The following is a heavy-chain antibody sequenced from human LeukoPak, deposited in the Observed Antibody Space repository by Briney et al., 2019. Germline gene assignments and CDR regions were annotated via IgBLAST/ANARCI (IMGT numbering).Heavy chain of an antibody. CDR3: ARDLGSDEVY. V-gene: IGHV3-30*04. CDR1: GFNFDNFA. J-gene: IGHJ4*02. D-gene: IGHD6-19*01. CDR2: ISHDGRTK. Sequence: PGKSLTLSCVVSGFNFDNFAMHWVRQPLGKGLEWVAVISHDGRTKYYADSMKGRITISRDNSKNTLYLQMNSLRAEDTAVYYCARDLGSDEVYWGQGTLVTVSS.